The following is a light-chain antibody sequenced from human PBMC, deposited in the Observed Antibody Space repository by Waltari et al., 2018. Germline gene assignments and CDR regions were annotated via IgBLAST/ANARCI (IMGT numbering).Light chain of an antibody. V-gene: IGKV1-5*03. CDR2: MAS. CDR1: QSVGTW. J-gene: IGKJ2*01. Sequence: DIQMTQSPSTLSASVGDRVTISCRASQSVGTWLAWYQQKPGKAPKLLIYMASRLDSGVPSRFSGSGSETDFTLTISSLQPDDFATYSCQQYSSFSTFGQGTKV. CDR3: QQYSSFST.